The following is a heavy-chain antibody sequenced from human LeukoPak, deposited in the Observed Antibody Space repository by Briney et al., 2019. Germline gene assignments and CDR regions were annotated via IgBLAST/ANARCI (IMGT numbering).Heavy chain of an antibody. Sequence: SETLSLTCAVYGGSFSGYYWSWIRQPPGKGLEWIGEINQSGSTNYNPSLKSRFTISVHMSKNQFSLKLSSVTAADTAVYYCARVKYDYDSSRFDPWGQGTLVTVSS. CDR2: INQSGST. D-gene: IGHD3-22*01. CDR3: ARVKYDYDSSRFDP. V-gene: IGHV4-34*01. CDR1: GGSFSGYY. J-gene: IGHJ5*02.